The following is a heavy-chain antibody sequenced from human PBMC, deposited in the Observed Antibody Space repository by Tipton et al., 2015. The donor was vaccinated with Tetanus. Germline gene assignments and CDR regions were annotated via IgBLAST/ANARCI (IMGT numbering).Heavy chain of an antibody. CDR1: GFMFSDYA. CDR3: AKAKTWINLWFGDS. J-gene: IGHJ4*02. CDR2: IRHSGETT. D-gene: IGHD3-10*01. Sequence: SLRLSCAASGFMFSDYAMSWVRQAPGRGLEWIAGIRHSGETTYYADSVKGRFTISRDNSKNTLYLQMNSLRADDTAVYYCAKAKTWINLWFGDSWGPGTRVTVSS. V-gene: IGHV3-23*01.